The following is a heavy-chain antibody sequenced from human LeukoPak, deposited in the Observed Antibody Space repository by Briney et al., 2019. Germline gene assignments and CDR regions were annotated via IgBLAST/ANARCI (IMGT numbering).Heavy chain of an antibody. CDR1: GFTFSSYS. V-gene: IGHV3-48*04. J-gene: IGHJ4*02. Sequence: PGGSLRLSCAASGFTFSSYSMNWVRQAPGKGLEWVSYISSSSSTIYYADSVKGRFTISRGNAKNSLYLQMNSLRAEDTAVYYCARDERFYYGSGSPYFDYWGQGTLVTVSS. D-gene: IGHD3-10*01. CDR2: ISSSSSTI. CDR3: ARDERFYYGSGSPYFDY.